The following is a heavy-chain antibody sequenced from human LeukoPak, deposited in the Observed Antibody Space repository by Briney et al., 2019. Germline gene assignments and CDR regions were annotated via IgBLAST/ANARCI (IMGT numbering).Heavy chain of an antibody. CDR3: AREASDAFDI. Sequence: GGSLRLSCAASGFTFSSYDMHWVRQAPGKGLEWVALIWYDGSNKNYADSVKGRFTISRDNSKNTLILQMNSLRAEDTAVYYCAREASDAFDIWGQGTMVTVSS. CDR1: GFTFSSYD. V-gene: IGHV3-33*01. CDR2: IWYDGSNK. J-gene: IGHJ3*02.